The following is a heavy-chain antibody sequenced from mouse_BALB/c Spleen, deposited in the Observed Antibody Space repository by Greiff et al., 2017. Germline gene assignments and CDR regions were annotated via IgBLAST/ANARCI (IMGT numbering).Heavy chain of an antibody. J-gene: IGHJ4*01. CDR1: GFTFSSYT. D-gene: IGHD2-3*01. CDR2: ISNGGGST. V-gene: IGHV5-12-2*01. Sequence: DVQLVESGGGLVQPGGSLKLSCAASGFTFSSYTMSWVRQTPEQRLEWVAYISNGGGSTYYPDTVKGRITISRDTAKNTLYLQMSSLKSEDTAMYYCARRDGSHAMDYWGQGTSVTVSS. CDR3: ARRDGSHAMDY.